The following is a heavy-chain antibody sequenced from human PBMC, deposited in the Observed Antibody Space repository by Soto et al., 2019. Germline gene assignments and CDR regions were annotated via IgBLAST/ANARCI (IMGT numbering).Heavy chain of an antibody. Sequence: GGALRLSCAASGFTFSSDAMSWLRQAPGKGLEWVSAISGSGGSTYYADSVKGRFTISRDNAENTMYLQMNSLRAEDTAVYYCAKAVYGMDVWGQGTTVTVSS. CDR1: GFTFSSDA. CDR2: ISGSGGST. V-gene: IGHV3-23*01. CDR3: AKAVYGMDV. J-gene: IGHJ6*02.